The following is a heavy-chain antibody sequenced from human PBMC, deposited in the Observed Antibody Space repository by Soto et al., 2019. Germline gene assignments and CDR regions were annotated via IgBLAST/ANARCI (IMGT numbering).Heavy chain of an antibody. D-gene: IGHD3-3*01. J-gene: IGHJ4*02. CDR3: ARQTTQYDFWSGYPLFDY. V-gene: IGHV4-31*03. CDR1: GGSISSGGYY. Sequence: PSETLSLTCTVSGGSISSGGYYWSWIRQHPGKGLEWIGYIYYSGSTYYNPSLKSRVTISVDTSKNQFSLKLSSVTAADTAVYYCARQTTQYDFWSGYPLFDYWGQGTLVTVSS. CDR2: IYYSGST.